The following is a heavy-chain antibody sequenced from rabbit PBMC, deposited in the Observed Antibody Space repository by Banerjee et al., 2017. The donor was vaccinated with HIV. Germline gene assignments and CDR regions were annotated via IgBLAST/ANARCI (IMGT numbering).Heavy chain of an antibody. D-gene: IGHD2-1*01. CDR2: IYTGSDNT. V-gene: IGHV1S40*01. CDR1: GFIFSDNYA. J-gene: IGHJ4*01. Sequence: QSLEESGGDLVQPGGSLKLSCKASGFIFSDNYAMCWVRQAPGKGLEWIGCIYTGSDNTYYASWAKGRFTISKTSSTTVTLQMTSLTAADTATYFCARDGSNEDYGDLDLWGPGTLVTVS. CDR3: ARDGSNEDYGDLDL.